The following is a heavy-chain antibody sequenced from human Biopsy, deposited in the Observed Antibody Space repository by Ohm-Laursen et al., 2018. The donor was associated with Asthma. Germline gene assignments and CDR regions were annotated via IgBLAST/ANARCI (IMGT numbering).Heavy chain of an antibody. J-gene: IGHJ6*02. D-gene: IGHD6-13*01. Sequence: SQTLSLTCSLSSGSGGYMRSGNYYWGWIRQPPGKGLEWIGSISYSGTTYYKPSHEGPDTVSADTTNNQFALKLTAVTAADTAVYYCVRGSSSWHHGPFHYYYGLDVWGQGTTATVSS. CDR2: ISYSGTT. CDR1: SGSGGYMRSGNYY. CDR3: VRGSSSWHHGPFHYYYGLDV. V-gene: IGHV4-39*01.